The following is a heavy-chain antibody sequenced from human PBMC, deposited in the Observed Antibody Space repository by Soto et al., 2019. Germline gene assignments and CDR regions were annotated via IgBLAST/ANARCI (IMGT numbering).Heavy chain of an antibody. V-gene: IGHV3-15*01. CDR1: GFTFSNAW. Sequence: EVQLVESGGGLVKPGGSLRLSCAASGFTFSNAWMSWVRQAPGKGLEWVGRIKSKTDGGTTDYAAPVKGRFTIPRDDSKNTLYLQMNSLKTQDTDVYYCTTDRLQIWDYYYYGMDVWGQGTTVTVSS. D-gene: IGHD4-4*01. CDR2: IKSKTDGGTT. J-gene: IGHJ6*02. CDR3: TTDRLQIWDYYYYGMDV.